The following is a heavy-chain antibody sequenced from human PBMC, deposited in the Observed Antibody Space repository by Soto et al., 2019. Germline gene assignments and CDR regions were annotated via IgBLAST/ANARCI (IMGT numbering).Heavy chain of an antibody. CDR1: GYSCTIYW. J-gene: IGHJ4*02. CDR3: ARGSAMDY. D-gene: IGHD2-2*01. CDR2: ICPGDSYT. V-gene: IGHV5-51*01. Sequence: PGVSLEISWKCSGYSCTIYWIGWVRQMPGKVLELRGIICPGDSYTRXXPAFLGQXXIAVDNCISSXYLQWXVVRASDTAIYYCARGSAMDYWGQGTLVTVSS.